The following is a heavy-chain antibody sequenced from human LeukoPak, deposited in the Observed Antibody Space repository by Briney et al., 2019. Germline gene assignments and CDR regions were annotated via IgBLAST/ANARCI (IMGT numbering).Heavy chain of an antibody. V-gene: IGHV3-30*01. J-gene: IGHJ4*02. CDR2: ISYNGRDR. Sequence: GRSLRLSCAASGFTFSSYDLHWVRQAPGKGLEWVTVISYNGRDRYYADAVKGRFTISRDNSKNTLYLQMNSLRAEDTAVYYCAKDHITMVRGVMDYWGQGTLVTVSS. D-gene: IGHD3-10*01. CDR3: AKDHITMVRGVMDY. CDR1: GFTFSSYD.